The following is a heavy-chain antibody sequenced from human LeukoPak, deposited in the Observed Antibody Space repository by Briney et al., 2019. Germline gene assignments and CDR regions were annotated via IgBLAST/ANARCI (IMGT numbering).Heavy chain of an antibody. CDR1: GFTFDDYA. V-gene: IGHV3-9*01. J-gene: IGHJ4*02. CDR3: AKSVYSSSWYDAVGY. CDR2: ISWNSGSI. Sequence: PGGSLRLSCAASGFTFDDYAMHWVRQAPGKGLEWVSGISWNSGSIGYADSVKGRFTISRDNAKNSLYLQMNSLRAEDTALYYCAKSVYSSSWYDAVGYWGQGTLVTVSS. D-gene: IGHD6-13*01.